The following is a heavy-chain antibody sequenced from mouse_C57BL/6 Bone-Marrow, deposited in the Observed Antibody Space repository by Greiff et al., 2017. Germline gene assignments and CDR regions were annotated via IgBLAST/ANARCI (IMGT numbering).Heavy chain of an antibody. CDR2: FYPGSGSI. CDR1: GYTFTEYT. Sequence: QVQLQQSGAELVKPGASVKLSCKASGYTFTEYTIHWVKQRSGQGLEWIGWFYPGSGSIKYNEKFKDKATLTADKSSSTVYMELSSLTSEDSAVXFWARHEECLDYYGISPAWFAYWGQGTLVTVAA. CDR3: ARHEECLDYYGISPAWFAY. V-gene: IGHV1-62-2*01. D-gene: IGHD1-1*01. J-gene: IGHJ3*01.